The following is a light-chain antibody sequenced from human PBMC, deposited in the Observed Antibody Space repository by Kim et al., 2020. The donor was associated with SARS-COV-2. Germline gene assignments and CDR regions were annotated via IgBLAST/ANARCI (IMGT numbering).Light chain of an antibody. CDR3: QYYRGT. Sequence: SRPPASVGYRVTTTGRDRQTIGSCLAMYQLKPEKAPKVLIYDASSLAGGVPSRFSGSVSGTEVTLSFSGLQPDDFATYYCQYYRGTFGQGTKLEI. J-gene: IGKJ2*02. CDR1: QTIGSC. V-gene: IGKV1-5*01. CDR2: DAS.